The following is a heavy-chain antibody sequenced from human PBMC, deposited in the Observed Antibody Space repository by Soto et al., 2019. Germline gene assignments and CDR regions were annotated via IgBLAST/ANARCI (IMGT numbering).Heavy chain of an antibody. CDR3: AREGRYCSSTSCPESLYYYYGMDV. CDR2: IDPSDSYT. D-gene: IGHD2-2*01. CDR1: GYSFTSYW. V-gene: IGHV5-10-1*01. J-gene: IGHJ6*02. Sequence: GESLKISCKGSGYSFTSYWISWVRQMPGKGLEWMGRIDPSDSYTNCSPSFQGHVTISADKSISTAYLQWSSLKVSDTAMYYCAREGRYCSSTSCPESLYYYYGMDVWGQGTTVTVS.